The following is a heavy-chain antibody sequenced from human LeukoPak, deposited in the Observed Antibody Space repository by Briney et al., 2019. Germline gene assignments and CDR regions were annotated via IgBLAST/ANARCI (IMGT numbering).Heavy chain of an antibody. CDR3: ARHYWAPGAFDI. V-gene: IGHV4-38-2*01. D-gene: IGHD2-8*02. Sequence: PSETLSLTCAVSGYSISSGYYWGWIRQPPGKGLECIGNINHTGNTYYSPSLRSRVTISVDTSKNQFSLTLNSVTAADTAVYYCARHYWAPGAFDIWGQGTMVTVSS. CDR1: GYSISSGYY. J-gene: IGHJ3*02. CDR2: INHTGNT.